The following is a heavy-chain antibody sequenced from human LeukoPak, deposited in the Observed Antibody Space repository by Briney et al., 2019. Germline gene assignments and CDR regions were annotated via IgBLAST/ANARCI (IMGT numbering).Heavy chain of an antibody. CDR1: GGSISSGDYY. CDR2: IYYSGST. V-gene: IGHV4-30-4*01. CDR3: ARGIVVEPAAMSWFDS. Sequence: PSETLSLTCTVSGGSISSGDYYWSWIRQPPGKGLEWIGYIYYSGSTSYNPSLKSRLTISVDTSKNQFSLKLSSVTAADTAVYYCARGIVVEPAAMSWFDSWGQGTLVTVSS. D-gene: IGHD2-2*01. J-gene: IGHJ5*01.